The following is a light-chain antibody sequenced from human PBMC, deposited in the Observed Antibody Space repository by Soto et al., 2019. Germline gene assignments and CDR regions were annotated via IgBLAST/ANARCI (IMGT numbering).Light chain of an antibody. CDR1: SSDVGGYNY. CDR3: CSYAGNYTYV. Sequence: QSALTQPRSVSGSPGQSVTISCTGTSSDVGGYNYVYWYQHHPGKAPKLMIYDVSKRPSGVPDRFSGSKSGNTASLTISGLQAEDEGDYYCCSYAGNYTYVFGTGTKVTVL. V-gene: IGLV2-11*01. J-gene: IGLJ1*01. CDR2: DVS.